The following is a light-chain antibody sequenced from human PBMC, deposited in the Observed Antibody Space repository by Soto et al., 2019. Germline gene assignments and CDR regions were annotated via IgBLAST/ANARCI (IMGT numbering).Light chain of an antibody. CDR2: SAS. V-gene: IGKV3-15*01. Sequence: EIVMTQSPATLSVSPGERATLSCRASQSVSNNLAWYQHKPGQAPRLLIYSASTRATDIPARFSGRGSGTEFTLTVSSLQYEDFAVYYCQEYDNWPPFTFGPGTRVDIK. CDR1: QSVSNN. J-gene: IGKJ3*01. CDR3: QEYDNWPPFT.